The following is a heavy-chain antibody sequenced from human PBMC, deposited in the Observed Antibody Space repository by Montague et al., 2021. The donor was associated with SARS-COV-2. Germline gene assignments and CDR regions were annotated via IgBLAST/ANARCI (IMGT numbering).Heavy chain of an antibody. Sequence: CAISGDSVSSNSAAWNWLTQSPSTGLEWLGRTYYMSKWGNDYAVSLKXXITINPDTSKNQFSLQLNSVTPEDTAVYYCASGRMVPYSSSWTTLYCYYGMDVWGQGTPVIVPS. D-gene: IGHD6-13*01. V-gene: IGHV6-1*01. CDR3: ASGRMVPYSSSWTTLYCYYGMDV. CDR1: GDSVSSNSAA. CDR2: TYYMSKWGN. J-gene: IGHJ6*02.